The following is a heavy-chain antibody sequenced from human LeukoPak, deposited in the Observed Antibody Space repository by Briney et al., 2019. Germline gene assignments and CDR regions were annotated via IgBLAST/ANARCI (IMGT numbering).Heavy chain of an antibody. Sequence: PSETLSLTCTVSGGSISSSSYYWDWIRQPPGKGLEWIGEINHSGSTNYNPSLKSRVTISVDTSKNQFSLKLSSVTAADTAVYYCARGRYYYGSGSYYSDYWGQGTLVTVSS. CDR3: ARGRYYYGSGSYYSDY. D-gene: IGHD3-10*01. V-gene: IGHV4-39*07. J-gene: IGHJ4*02. CDR1: GGSISSSSYY. CDR2: INHSGST.